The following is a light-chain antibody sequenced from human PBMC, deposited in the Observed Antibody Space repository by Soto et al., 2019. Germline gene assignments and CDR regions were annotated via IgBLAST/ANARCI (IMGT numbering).Light chain of an antibody. CDR3: QQSYTNPWT. V-gene: IGKV1-39*01. J-gene: IGKJ1*01. CDR1: QTVNNF. Sequence: DIQLTQSPSSLSASVGESVTITCRAGQTVNNFLNWYQQKPGRAPKILIYGAAHLQSGVPSRFSGSGSATEFTLTISRLQPEDSSIYFCQQSYTNPWTFGRGTKVDIK. CDR2: GAA.